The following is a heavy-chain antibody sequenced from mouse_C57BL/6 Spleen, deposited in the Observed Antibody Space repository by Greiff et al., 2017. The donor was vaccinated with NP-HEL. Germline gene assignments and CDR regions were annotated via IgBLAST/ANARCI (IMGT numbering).Heavy chain of an antibody. D-gene: IGHD1-1*01. CDR3: ARESSYGSYWYFDV. J-gene: IGHJ1*03. V-gene: IGHV1-64*01. Sequence: QVQLQQPGAELVKPGALVKLSCKASGYTFTSYWMHWVKQRPGQGLEWIGMIHPNSGSTNYNEKFKSKATLTVDKSSSTAYMQLSSLTSEDSAVYYCARESSYGSYWYFDVWGTGTTVTVSS. CDR1: GYTFTSYW. CDR2: IHPNSGST.